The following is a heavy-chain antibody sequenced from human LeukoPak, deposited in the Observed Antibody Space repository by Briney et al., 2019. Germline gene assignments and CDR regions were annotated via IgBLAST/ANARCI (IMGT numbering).Heavy chain of an antibody. D-gene: IGHD3-22*01. CDR3: ARSPREAGKYYYDSSGYNVGTNLYYYYGMDV. Sequence: VASVKVSCKASGYTFTGYWMHWVRQAPGQGLEWMGWINPNSGDTNYGQKFQGRVTMTRDTSISTAYMELSRLRSDDTAVYYCARSPREAGKYYYDSSGYNVGTNLYYYYGMDVWGQGTTVTVSS. CDR2: INPNSGDT. J-gene: IGHJ6*02. V-gene: IGHV1-2*02. CDR1: GYTFTGYW.